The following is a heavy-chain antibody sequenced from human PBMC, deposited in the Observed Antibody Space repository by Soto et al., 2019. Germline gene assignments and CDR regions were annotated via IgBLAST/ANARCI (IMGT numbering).Heavy chain of an antibody. V-gene: IGHV3-48*03. D-gene: IGHD1-26*01. CDR2: ISSSGSTI. J-gene: IGHJ3*02. CDR1: GFTFSSYE. Sequence: VQLVESGGGVVQPGKSLRLSCAASGFTFSSYEMNWVRQAPGKGLEWVSYISSSGSTIYYADSVKGRFTISRDNAKNSLYLQMNSLRAEDTAVYYCARGRSGSSSDAFDIWGQGTMVTVSS. CDR3: ARGRSGSSSDAFDI.